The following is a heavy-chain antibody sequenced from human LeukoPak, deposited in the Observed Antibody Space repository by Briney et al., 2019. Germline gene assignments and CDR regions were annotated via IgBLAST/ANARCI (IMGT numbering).Heavy chain of an antibody. CDR1: GGSISSYY. CDR3: ATRTAKDSSGWYYYYYYYMDV. D-gene: IGHD6-19*01. J-gene: IGHJ6*03. Sequence: LETLSLTCTVSGGSISSYYWSWIRQPPGKGLEWIGYIYYSGSTNYNPSLKSRVTISVDTSKNQFSLKLSSVTAADTAVYYCATRTAKDSSGWYYYYYYYMDVWGKGTTVTVSS. CDR2: IYYSGST. V-gene: IGHV4-59*01.